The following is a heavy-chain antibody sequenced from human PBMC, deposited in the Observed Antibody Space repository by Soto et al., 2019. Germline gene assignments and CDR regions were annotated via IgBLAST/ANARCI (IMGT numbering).Heavy chain of an antibody. CDR1: GFPFSHYW. Sequence: MQMVESGGGSVQPGGSLRLYCAASGFPFSHYWMHWVRQTPGKGLVWVSRINPAGTITNYADSVEGRFTISRDNADSALFLQMNSLSAEDMVIYYCTSDTFGLRDTWGQGTLVTVSS. CDR2: INPAGTIT. D-gene: IGHD3-16*01. V-gene: IGHV3-74*01. CDR3: TSDTFGLRDT. J-gene: IGHJ5*02.